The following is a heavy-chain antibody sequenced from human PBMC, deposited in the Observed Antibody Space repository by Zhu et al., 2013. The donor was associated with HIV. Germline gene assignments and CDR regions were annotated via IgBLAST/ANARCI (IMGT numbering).Heavy chain of an antibody. J-gene: IGHJ2*01. D-gene: IGHD4-17*01. CDR1: GYIFSSYD. CDR3: ARIIDYGGNSWYFDL. Sequence: QVQLVQSGAEVKKAGASVKVSCKASGYIFSSYDINWVRQATGQGLELMGWMDPKSGNTGNLQKFQGRVTMTRNTSISTAYMELNSLRSDDTAVYYCARIIDYGGNSWYFDLWAVAPWSLSPQ. CDR2: MDPKSGNT. V-gene: IGHV1-8*01.